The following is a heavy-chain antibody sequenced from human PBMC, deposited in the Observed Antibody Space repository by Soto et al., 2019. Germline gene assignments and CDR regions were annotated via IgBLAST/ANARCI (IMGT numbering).Heavy chain of an antibody. J-gene: IGHJ4*02. CDR2: ISSSGSTI. Sequence: GGSLRLSCAASGFTFSDYYMSWIRQAPGKGLEWVSYISSSGSTIYYADSVKGRFTISRDNAKNSLYLQMNSLRAEDTAVYYCARTRVRGYSYGYFDYWGQGTLVTVSS. CDR3: ARTRVRGYSYGYFDY. V-gene: IGHV3-11*01. CDR1: GFTFSDYY. D-gene: IGHD5-18*01.